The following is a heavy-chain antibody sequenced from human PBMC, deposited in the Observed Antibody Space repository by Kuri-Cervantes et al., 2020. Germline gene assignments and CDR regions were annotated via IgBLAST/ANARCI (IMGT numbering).Heavy chain of an antibody. D-gene: IGHD3-10*01. CDR2: IIPIFGTA. J-gene: IGHJ6*03. Sequence: SVKVSCKASGGTFSSYAISWVRQAPGQGLEWMGGIIPIFGTANYAQKFQGRVTITTDESTSTAYMELSSLRSEDTAVYYCARVSMVRGSFYYYMDVWGKGTTVTVSS. V-gene: IGHV1-69*05. CDR3: ARVSMVRGSFYYYMDV. CDR1: GGTFSSYA.